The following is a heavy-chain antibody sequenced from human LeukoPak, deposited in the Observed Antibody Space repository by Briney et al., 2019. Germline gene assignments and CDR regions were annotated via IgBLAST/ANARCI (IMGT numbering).Heavy chain of an antibody. CDR2: IYYSGST. Sequence: SETLSLTCTVSGGSISSSSYYWGWIRQPPGKGLEWIGSIYYSGSTYYNPSLKSRVTISVDTSKNQFSLKLSSVTAADTAVYYCARETYSGSILDNWGQGTLVTVSS. J-gene: IGHJ4*02. CDR1: GGSISSSSYY. CDR3: ARETYSGSILDN. D-gene: IGHD1-26*01. V-gene: IGHV4-39*07.